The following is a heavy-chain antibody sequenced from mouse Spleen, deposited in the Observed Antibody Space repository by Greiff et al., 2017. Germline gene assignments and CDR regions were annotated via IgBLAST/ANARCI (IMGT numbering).Heavy chain of an antibody. D-gene: IGHD4-1*01. CDR3: ARAGLGRGVYYFDY. CDR2: ISNGGGST. CDR1: GFTFSDYY. V-gene: IGHV5-12*01. J-gene: IGHJ2*01. Sequence: EVMLVESGGGLVQPGGSLKLSCAASGFTFSDYYMYWVRQTPEKRLEWVAYISNGGGSTYYPDTVKGRFTISRDNAKNTLYLQMSRLKSEDTAMYYCARAGLGRGVYYFDYWGQGTTLTVSS.